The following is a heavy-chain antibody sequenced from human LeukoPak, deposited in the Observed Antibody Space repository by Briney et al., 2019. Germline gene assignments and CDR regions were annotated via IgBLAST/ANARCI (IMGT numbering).Heavy chain of an antibody. CDR1: GFTFSSYS. V-gene: IGHV3-21*01. CDR3: ARDLRRDIVLMVYNKYYYYYGMDV. J-gene: IGHJ6*02. D-gene: IGHD2-8*01. CDR2: ISSSSSYI. Sequence: GGSLRLSCAASGFTFSSYSMNWVRQAPGKGLEWVSSISSSSSYIYYADSVKGRFTISRDNAKNSLYLQMNSLRAEDTAVYYCARDLRRDIVLMVYNKYYYYYGMDVWGQGTTVTVSS.